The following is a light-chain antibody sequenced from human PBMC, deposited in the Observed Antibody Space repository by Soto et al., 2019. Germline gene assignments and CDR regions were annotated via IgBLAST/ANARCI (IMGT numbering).Light chain of an antibody. CDR1: WYNIGKNL. Sequence: QLVLTQPPSASGTPGQTVTISCSGGWYNIGKNLGYWYQQLPGTAPKLLIYMTNQRPSGVPDRFSGSKSGSSASLAVSGLRSEDEAVYYCAAWDDSLRAWVFGGGTTLTVL. CDR2: MTN. CDR3: AAWDDSLRAWV. J-gene: IGLJ3*02. V-gene: IGLV1-47*01.